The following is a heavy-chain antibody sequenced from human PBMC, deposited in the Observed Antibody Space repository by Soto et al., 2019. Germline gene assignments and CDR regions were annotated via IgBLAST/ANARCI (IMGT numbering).Heavy chain of an antibody. V-gene: IGHV3-15*07. CDR2: IKSKTDGGTT. CDR1: GFTFSNAW. Sequence: EVQLVESGGGLVKPGGSLRLSCAASGFTFSNAWMNWVRQAPGKGLEWVGRIKSKTDGGTTDYAAPVKGRFTISRDDSKNTLYLQMNGLKTEDTAVYYCTTDTYYYDSSGYYYLIDYWGQGTLVTVSS. J-gene: IGHJ4*02. CDR3: TTDTYYYDSSGYYYLIDY. D-gene: IGHD3-22*01.